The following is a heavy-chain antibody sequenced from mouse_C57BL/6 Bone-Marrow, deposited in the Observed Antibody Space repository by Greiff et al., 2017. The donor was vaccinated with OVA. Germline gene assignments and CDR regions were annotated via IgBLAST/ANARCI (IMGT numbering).Heavy chain of an antibody. CDR1: GYAFSSSW. J-gene: IGHJ2*01. D-gene: IGHD3-2*02. CDR2: IYPGDGDT. CDR3: ARRSTAQATGFDY. V-gene: IGHV1-82*01. Sequence: QVQLQQSGPELVKPGASVKISCKASGYAFSSSWMNWVKQRPGKGLEWIGRIYPGDGDTNYNGKFKGKATLTADKSSSTAYMQLSSLTSDDSAVYVCARRSTAQATGFDYWGQGTTLTVSS.